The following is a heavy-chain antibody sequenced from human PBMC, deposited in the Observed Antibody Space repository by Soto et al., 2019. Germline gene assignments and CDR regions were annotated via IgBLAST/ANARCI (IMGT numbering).Heavy chain of an antibody. Sequence: PGRSLRLSSAVYGFFFSSYGMQWVLQAPSKGLEWVAAIWYDGSNKYYADSVKGRFTISRDNSKNTLYLQMNSLRAEDTAVYYCARYQGRVYSYGFDYCGQRTLDTDAS. CDR2: IWYDGSNK. V-gene: IGHV3-33*01. D-gene: IGHD5-18*01. CDR3: ARYQGRVYSYGFDY. CDR1: GFFFSSYG. J-gene: IGHJ4*02.